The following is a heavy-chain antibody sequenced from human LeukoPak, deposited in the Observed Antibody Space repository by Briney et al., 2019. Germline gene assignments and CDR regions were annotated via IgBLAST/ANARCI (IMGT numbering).Heavy chain of an antibody. CDR3: AKDRSIIAVVSLDY. CDR2: ISGGADNT. D-gene: IGHD3-22*01. Sequence: GGSLRLSCAASGFTFSNYAMSWVRQAPGKGLEWVSAISGGADNTYYADSVKGRFTISRDNSKNTLYLQFNSLRAEDTAVYYCAKDRSIIAVVSLDYWGQGTLVTVSS. CDR1: GFTFSNYA. J-gene: IGHJ4*02. V-gene: IGHV3-23*01.